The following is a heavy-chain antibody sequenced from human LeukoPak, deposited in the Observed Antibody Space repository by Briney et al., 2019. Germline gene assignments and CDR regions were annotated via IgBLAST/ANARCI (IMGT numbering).Heavy chain of an antibody. D-gene: IGHD3-16*02. Sequence: GESLKISCKGSGYSFANYWIGWVRQMPGKGLEWLGIIYPGDSNTRYSPSFQGQVTISADKSISTAYLQWTSLEASDTAMYYCASGELSNAFDIWGQGTMVTVSS. CDR3: ASGELSNAFDI. CDR1: GYSFANYW. CDR2: IYPGDSNT. J-gene: IGHJ3*02. V-gene: IGHV5-51*01.